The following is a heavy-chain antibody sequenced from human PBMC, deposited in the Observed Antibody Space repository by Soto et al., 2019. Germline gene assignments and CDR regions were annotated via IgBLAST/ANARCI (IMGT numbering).Heavy chain of an antibody. CDR1: RDSVYAYSAA. D-gene: IGHD6-6*01. V-gene: IGHV6-1*01. J-gene: IGHJ6*02. CDR3: FRQPLATLALYGMDV. CDR2: TYFRYKWNY. Sequence: QTVSLTCGVCRDSVYAYSAAWNWIRKSASRGMEWLGMTYFRYKWNYEYAESVKSRVTTTPDTSNNQFFLQLNSVPPEDTAVYYCFRQPLATLALYGMDVWGQGTTVTVSS.